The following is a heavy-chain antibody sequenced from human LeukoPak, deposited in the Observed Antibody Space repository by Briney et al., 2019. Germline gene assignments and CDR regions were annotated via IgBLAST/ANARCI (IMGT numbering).Heavy chain of an antibody. CDR3: VRLRRNNDRSGYYYYYDY. V-gene: IGHV3-21*01. J-gene: IGHJ4*02. CDR1: GYTFSDFS. Sequence: GGSLRLSCAASGYTFSDFSVNWVRQATGKGLEWVTSISVRSNYRYYADSVRGRFTISRDDARDSLFLQMNSLRAEDTAVYFCVRLRRNNDRSGYYYYYDYWGQGTLVTVSS. CDR2: ISVRSNYR. D-gene: IGHD3-22*01.